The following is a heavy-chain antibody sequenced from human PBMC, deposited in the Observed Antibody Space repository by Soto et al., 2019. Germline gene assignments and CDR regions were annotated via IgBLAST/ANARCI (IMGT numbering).Heavy chain of an antibody. Sequence: QVQLVESGGGLVKPGGSLRLSCAASGFTFSDYYMSWIRQAPGKGLEWVSYISSSGSTIYYADSVKGRFTISRDNAKNSLYLQMNSLRAEDTAGYYCARDLRSKYQLRRMPFDYWGQGTLVTVSS. CDR3: ARDLRSKYQLRRMPFDY. D-gene: IGHD2-2*01. CDR2: ISSSGSTI. V-gene: IGHV3-11*01. CDR1: GFTFSDYY. J-gene: IGHJ4*02.